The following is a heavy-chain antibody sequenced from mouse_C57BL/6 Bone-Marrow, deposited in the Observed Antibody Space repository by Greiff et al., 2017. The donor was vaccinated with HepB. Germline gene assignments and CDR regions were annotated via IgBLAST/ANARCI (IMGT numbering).Heavy chain of an antibody. V-gene: IGHV7-3*01. CDR1: GFTFTDYY. Sequence: EVQVVESGGGLVQPGGSLSLSCAASGFTFTDYYMSWVRQPPGKALEWLGFIRNKANGYTTEYSASVKGRFTISRDNSQSILYLQMNALRAEDSATYYCARSAYYFYFDYWGQGTTLTVSS. J-gene: IGHJ2*01. D-gene: IGHD1-1*01. CDR3: ARSAYYFYFDY. CDR2: IRNKANGYTT.